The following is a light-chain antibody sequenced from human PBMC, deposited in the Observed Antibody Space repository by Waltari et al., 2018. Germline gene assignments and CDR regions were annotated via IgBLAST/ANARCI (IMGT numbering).Light chain of an antibody. CDR3: QQYDRTPFT. Sequence: DIVMTQSPESLGVSLGERAAINCKSSQTLLFSSNNRNYLAWYQQKPGQPPKLLITWASTREAGVPDRFSVSGSGTDFTLTITSLQAEDVAVYFCQQYDRTPFTFGPGTRVDVK. J-gene: IGKJ3*01. V-gene: IGKV4-1*01. CDR1: QTLLFSSNNRNY. CDR2: WAS.